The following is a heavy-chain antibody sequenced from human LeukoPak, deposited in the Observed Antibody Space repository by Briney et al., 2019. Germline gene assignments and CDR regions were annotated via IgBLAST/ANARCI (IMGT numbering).Heavy chain of an antibody. V-gene: IGHV3-7*05. CDR1: GFTFSNYL. D-gene: IGHD5-24*01. Sequence: GGSLRLSCAASGFTFSNYLMIWVRQAPGKGLEWVANIQQDGGQKRYADSVRGRFAVSRDNAQTSLYLHMNSLRAEDTAVYYCAGASNPWLQLSWGQGTLVTVSS. J-gene: IGHJ4*02. CDR2: IQQDGGQK. CDR3: AGASNPWLQLS.